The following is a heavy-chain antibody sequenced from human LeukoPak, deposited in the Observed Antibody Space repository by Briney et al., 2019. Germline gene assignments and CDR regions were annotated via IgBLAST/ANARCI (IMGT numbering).Heavy chain of an antibody. Sequence: SETLSLTCAVSGGPFSGYYWSWIRQPPGKGLEWTGEINHSGYTTYIPSLKSRVTMSVDMSKYQFSLKLSSVTAADTAVYYCARGRNYYENTGYYYYFDYWGQGTLVTVSS. CDR3: ARGRNYYENTGYYYYFDY. D-gene: IGHD3-22*01. J-gene: IGHJ4*02. V-gene: IGHV4-34*01. CDR1: GGPFSGYY. CDR2: INHSGYT.